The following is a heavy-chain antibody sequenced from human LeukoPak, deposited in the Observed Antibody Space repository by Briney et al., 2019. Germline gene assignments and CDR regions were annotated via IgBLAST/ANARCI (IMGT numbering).Heavy chain of an antibody. J-gene: IGHJ4*02. D-gene: IGHD3-3*01. CDR1: GFTFSDCA. Sequence: PGRSLRLSCAASGFTFSDCAMHWVRQAPGKGPEYFSSISSIGGSTYSATSVKGRFTISRDNSRKTLDLQMGSRRAEDMAVYYCARSPGPDPAWSYFDYCGQGTLVTVSS. CDR2: ISSIGGST. CDR3: ARSPGPDPAWSYFDY. V-gene: IGHV3-64*01.